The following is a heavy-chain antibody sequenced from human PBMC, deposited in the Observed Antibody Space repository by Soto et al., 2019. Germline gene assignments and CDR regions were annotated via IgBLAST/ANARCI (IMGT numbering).Heavy chain of an antibody. Sequence: ASVKVSCKASGYTFTSYGISWVRQAPGQGLEWMGWISAYNGNTNYAQKLQGRVTMTTDTSTSTAYMELRSLRSDDTAVYYCARDTYYYDSSGYYDFEYWGQGTLVTVSS. CDR1: GYTFTSYG. J-gene: IGHJ4*02. V-gene: IGHV1-18*01. CDR3: ARDTYYYDSSGYYDFEY. CDR2: ISAYNGNT. D-gene: IGHD3-22*01.